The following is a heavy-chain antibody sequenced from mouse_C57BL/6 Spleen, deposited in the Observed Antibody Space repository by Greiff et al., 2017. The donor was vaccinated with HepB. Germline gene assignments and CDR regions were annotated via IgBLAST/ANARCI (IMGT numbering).Heavy chain of an antibody. V-gene: IGHV1-42*01. CDR2: INPSAGGT. CDR3: ARSRETDY. Sequence: VQLQQSGPELVKPGASVKISCKASGYSFTGYYMNWVKQSPEKSLEWIGEINPSAGGTTYNQKFKAKATLTVDKSSSTAYMQLKSLTSEDSAVYYCARSRETDYWGQGTTLTVSS. CDR1: GYSFTGYY. J-gene: IGHJ2*01.